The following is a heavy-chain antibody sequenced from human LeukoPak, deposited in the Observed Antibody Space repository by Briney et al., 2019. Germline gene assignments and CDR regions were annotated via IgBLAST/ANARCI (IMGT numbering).Heavy chain of an antibody. J-gene: IGHJ6*03. D-gene: IGHD4-11*01. CDR2: INPNSGGT. CDR3: ARARNTVTTYYYYYMDV. Sequence: ASVKVSCKASGYTFTGYYMHWVRQAPGQGLEWMGWINPNSGGTNYAQKFQGRVTMTRDTSISTAYMELSRLRSDDTAVYYCARARNTVTTYYYYYMDVWGKGTTVTVSS. CDR1: GYTFTGYY. V-gene: IGHV1-2*02.